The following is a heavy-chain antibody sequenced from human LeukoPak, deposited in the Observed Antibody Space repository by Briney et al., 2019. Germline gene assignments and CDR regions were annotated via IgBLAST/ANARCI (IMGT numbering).Heavy chain of an antibody. CDR2: IYTSGST. Sequence: PSETLSLTCTVSGGSISSYYWSWIRQPAGKGLEWIGRIYTSGSTNYNPSLKSRVTMSVDTSKNQFSLKLSSVTAADTAVYYCARDSGLFDGSSSWYGESWFDPWGQGTLVTVSS. J-gene: IGHJ5*02. V-gene: IGHV4-4*07. CDR3: ARDSGLFDGSSSWYGESWFDP. D-gene: IGHD6-13*01. CDR1: GGSISSYY.